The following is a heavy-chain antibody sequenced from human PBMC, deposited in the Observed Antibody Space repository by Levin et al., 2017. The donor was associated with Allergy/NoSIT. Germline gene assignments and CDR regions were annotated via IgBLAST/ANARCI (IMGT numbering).Heavy chain of an antibody. CDR1: GFTFNIYT. CDR2: ISTNSAYI. V-gene: IGHV3-21*01. Sequence: GGSLRLSCSASGFTFNIYTMNWVRQAPGKGLEWISFISTNSAYIFYADSVRGRSTISRDNAKGSVSLQMNSLRADDTAIYYCARGPEVWGQGTPVTVSS. CDR3: ARGPEV. J-gene: IGHJ4*02.